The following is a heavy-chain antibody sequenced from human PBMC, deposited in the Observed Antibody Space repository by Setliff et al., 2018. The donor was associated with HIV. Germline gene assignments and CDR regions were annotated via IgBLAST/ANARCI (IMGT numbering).Heavy chain of an antibody. CDR1: GFTFSGHS. J-gene: IGHJ4*02. CDR3: AKTQGWHLINY. Sequence: GSLRLSCAASGFTFSGHSMHWVRQVPGQGLDLVAVITANGRDTYHADFLQGRFTISRDSSKNTLYLQMDSLRTEDTAVYYCAKTQGWHLINYWGPGTLVTVS. CDR2: ITANGRDT. D-gene: IGHD6-19*01. V-gene: IGHV3-NL1*01.